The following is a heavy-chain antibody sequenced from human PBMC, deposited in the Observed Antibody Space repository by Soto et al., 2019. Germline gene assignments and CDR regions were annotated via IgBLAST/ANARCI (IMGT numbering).Heavy chain of an antibody. J-gene: IGHJ3*02. CDR1: GFTFSSYA. CDR3: AKDLSYDILTGYYVGAFDI. V-gene: IGHV3-23*01. CDR2: ISGSGGST. D-gene: IGHD3-9*01. Sequence: GGSLRLSCAASGFTFSSYAMSWVRQAPGKGLEWVSAISGSGGSTYYADSVKGRFTISRDNSKNTLYLQMNSLRAEDTAVYYCAKDLSYDILTGYYVGAFDIWGQGTMVTVSS.